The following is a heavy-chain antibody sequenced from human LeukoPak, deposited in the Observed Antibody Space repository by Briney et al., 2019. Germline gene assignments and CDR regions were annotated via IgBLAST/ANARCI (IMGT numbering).Heavy chain of an antibody. CDR2: FDPEDGET. CDR3: ASTSYLEWFPDY. V-gene: IGHV1-24*01. D-gene: IGHD3-3*01. Sequence: ASVKVSCKVSGYTLTELSMHWVRQAPGKGLEWMGGFDPEDGETIYAQKFQGRVTITADESTSTAYMELSSLRSEDTAVYYCASTSYLEWFPDYWGQGTLVTVSS. J-gene: IGHJ4*02. CDR1: GYTLTELS.